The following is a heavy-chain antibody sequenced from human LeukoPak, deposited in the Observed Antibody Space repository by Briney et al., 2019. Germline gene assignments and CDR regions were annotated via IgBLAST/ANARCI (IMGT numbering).Heavy chain of an antibody. D-gene: IGHD1-26*01. CDR2: ISGSGGTT. CDR3: ARGGSPPEALGDTFDI. Sequence: QTGGSLRLSCAASGVTFSSYAMTWVRQAPGKGLEWVSGISGSGGTTYYADSVKGRFTISRDNAKNTLYLQMNSLRAEDTAVYYCARGGSPPEALGDTFDIWGQGTMVTVSS. CDR1: GVTFSSYA. J-gene: IGHJ3*02. V-gene: IGHV3-23*01.